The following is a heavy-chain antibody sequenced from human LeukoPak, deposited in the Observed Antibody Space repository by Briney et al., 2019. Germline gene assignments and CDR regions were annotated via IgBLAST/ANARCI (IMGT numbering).Heavy chain of an antibody. J-gene: IGHJ3*02. CDR1: GFTFSSYA. CDR3: AIYGGSGTNAFDM. V-gene: IGHV3-23*01. CDR2: ISGGGGST. Sequence: GGSLRLSCAASGFTFSSYAMTWVRQGPGKGLEWVSDISGGGGSTFYADSVKGWFTISRDNSKNTLYLQIHSLRAEDTAVYHCAIYGGSGTNAFDMWGQGTMVTVSS. D-gene: IGHD5-12*01.